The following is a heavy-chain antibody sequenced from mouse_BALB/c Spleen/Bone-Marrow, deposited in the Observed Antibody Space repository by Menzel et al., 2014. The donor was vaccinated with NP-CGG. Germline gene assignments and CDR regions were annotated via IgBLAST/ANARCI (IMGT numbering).Heavy chain of an antibody. D-gene: IGHD4-1*01. CDR2: INPDSSTI. V-gene: IGHV4-1*02. CDR3: VREGHWAWFVY. CDR1: GFDFSRYW. J-gene: IGHJ3*01. Sequence: VQLKESGGGLVQPGGSLKLSCAASGFDFSRYWMNWVRQAPGKGLEWIGEINPDSSTINYTPSLKDKFIISRDNAKNTLYLQMSKVRSEDTALYYCVREGHWAWFVYWGQGTLVTVSA.